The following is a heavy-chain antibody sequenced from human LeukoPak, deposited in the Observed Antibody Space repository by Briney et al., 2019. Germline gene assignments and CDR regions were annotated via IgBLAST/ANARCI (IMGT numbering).Heavy chain of an antibody. CDR1: GFTFSNYA. J-gene: IGHJ4*02. CDR3: SRAGDYGSGSFRWRHFDY. Sequence: PGGSLRLSCAASGFTFSNYALHWVRQAPDKGLEWAALISYDGGNKDYADSVKGRFTISRDNSKNTLYLQMNSLRTEDTAVYYCSRAGDYGSGSFRWRHFDYWGQGTLVTVSS. CDR2: ISYDGGNK. V-gene: IGHV3-30-3*01. D-gene: IGHD3-10*01.